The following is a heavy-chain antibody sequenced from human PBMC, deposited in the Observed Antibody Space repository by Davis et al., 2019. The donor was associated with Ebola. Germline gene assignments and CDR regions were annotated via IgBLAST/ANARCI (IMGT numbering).Heavy chain of an antibody. V-gene: IGHV4-61*01. CDR1: GGSVSSGSYY. J-gene: IGHJ4*02. CDR3: ATSQGPGAYSNYVDY. D-gene: IGHD4-11*01. CDR2: IYYSGST. Sequence: PSETLSLTCTVSGGSVSSGSYYWSWIRQPPGKGLEWIGYIYYSGSTYYNPSLKSRVTISVDTSKNQFSLKLSSVTAADTAVYYCATSQGPGAYSNYVDYWGQGTLVTVSS.